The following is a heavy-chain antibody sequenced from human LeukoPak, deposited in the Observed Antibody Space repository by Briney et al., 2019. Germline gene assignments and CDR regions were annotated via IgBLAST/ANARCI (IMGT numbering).Heavy chain of an antibody. CDR1: GYTLTELS. D-gene: IGHD1-26*01. CDR3: ATPRDSGSYRDS. Sequence: ASVKVSCKVSGYTLTELSMHWVRQAPGKGLEGMGGFDLEDGETIYAQKFQGRVTMTEDTSTDTAYMELSSLRSEDTAVYYCATPRDSGSYRDSWGQGTLVTVSS. V-gene: IGHV1-24*01. J-gene: IGHJ4*02. CDR2: FDLEDGET.